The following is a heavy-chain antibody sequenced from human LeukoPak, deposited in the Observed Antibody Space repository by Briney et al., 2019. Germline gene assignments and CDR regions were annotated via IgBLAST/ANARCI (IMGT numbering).Heavy chain of an antibody. CDR1: GYSFTTYW. J-gene: IGHJ4*02. D-gene: IGHD6-19*01. CDR2: IYPADSDT. Sequence: GESLKISCKGSGYSFTTYWIGWVRQMPGKGLEWVGIIYPADSDTRYSPSFQGQVTMSADKSTSTAYLQWSSLKASNTGMYYCARTTGYSSGWPRFDYWGQGTLLTVSS. V-gene: IGHV5-51*01. CDR3: ARTTGYSSGWPRFDY.